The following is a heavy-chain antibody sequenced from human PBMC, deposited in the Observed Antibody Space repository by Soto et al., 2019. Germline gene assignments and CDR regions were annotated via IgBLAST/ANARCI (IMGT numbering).Heavy chain of an antibody. CDR3: ARDAHF. CDR1: GYTFTGYY. Sequence: QVQLVQSGAEVKKPGASVRVSCKASGYTFTGYYLHWVRQAPGQGLEWMGWINPNRGDTSYAQKFQGRVAMTRNMSTSTVYLELSSLTSDDTAVFYCARDAHFWGQGSLVTVSS. J-gene: IGHJ4*02. D-gene: IGHD3-3*02. V-gene: IGHV1-2*02. CDR2: INPNRGDT.